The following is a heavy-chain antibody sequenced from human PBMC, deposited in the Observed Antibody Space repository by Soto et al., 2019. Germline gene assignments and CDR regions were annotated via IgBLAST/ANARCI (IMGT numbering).Heavy chain of an antibody. Sequence: GASVKDSCKVSGYSLSDLSIHWVRQAPGKGLEWMGGLDAEDGETIYAQKLQGRGTMTEDTSTDTAYMELSSLTSEDTAMYYCATLPRTIERTPAAIWSFDSWGQGTLVTVSS. CDR3: ATLPRTIERTPAAIWSFDS. CDR2: LDAEDGET. D-gene: IGHD2-2*01. CDR1: GYSLSDLS. V-gene: IGHV1-24*01. J-gene: IGHJ4*02.